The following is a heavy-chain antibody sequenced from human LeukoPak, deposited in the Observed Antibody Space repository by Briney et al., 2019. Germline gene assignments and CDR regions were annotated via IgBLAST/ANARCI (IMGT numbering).Heavy chain of an antibody. Sequence: SATLSLTCTASGASISSSPYYWGWIRQPPGKGLEWICTIYYRGSTYSNLSLNSRATISLDTSKNQFSLRLRSVTAADTALYYCARHYLSDGILSTFDPWGQGTLVTVSS. J-gene: IGHJ5*02. V-gene: IGHV4-39*01. CDR1: GASISSSPYY. D-gene: IGHD2-2*01. CDR3: ARHYLSDGILSTFDP. CDR2: IYYRGST.